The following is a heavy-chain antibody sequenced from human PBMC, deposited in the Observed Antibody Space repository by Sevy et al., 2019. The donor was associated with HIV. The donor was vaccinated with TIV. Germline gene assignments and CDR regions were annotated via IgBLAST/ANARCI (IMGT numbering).Heavy chain of an antibody. CDR1: GYTFTSYG. J-gene: IGHJ3*02. D-gene: IGHD5-18*01. CDR2: IGPYNGNT. CDR3: ARDTEYSYGPRAAFDI. V-gene: IGHV1-18*01. Sequence: ASVKVSCKASGYTFTSYGISWVRQAPGQGLEWMGWIGPYNGNTNYAQKIQGRVTMTTDTSTITAYMELRSLRSDDTAVYYCARDTEYSYGPRAAFDIWGQGTMVTVSS.